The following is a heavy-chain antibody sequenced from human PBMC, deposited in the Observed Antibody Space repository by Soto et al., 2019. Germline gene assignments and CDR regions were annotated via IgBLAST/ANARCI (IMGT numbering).Heavy chain of an antibody. V-gene: IGHV1-3*01. D-gene: IGHD2-15*01. J-gene: IGHJ4*02. CDR3: ARSVVVVAATYYFDY. Sequence: GASVKVSCKASGYTFTSYAMHWVRQAPGQRLEWMGWINAGNGNTKYSQKFQGRVTITRDTSASTAYMELSSLRSEDTAVYYCARSVVVVAATYYFDYWGQGTLVNVSS. CDR2: INAGNGNT. CDR1: GYTFTSYA.